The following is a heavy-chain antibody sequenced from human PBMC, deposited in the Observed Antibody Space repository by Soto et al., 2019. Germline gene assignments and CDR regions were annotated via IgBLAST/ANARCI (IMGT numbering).Heavy chain of an antibody. CDR2: ISYDGSNK. CDR1: GFTFSSYG. D-gene: IGHD3-22*01. CDR3: AKGHSDGYYYDSSGYFEYFQH. V-gene: IGHV3-30*18. J-gene: IGHJ1*01. Sequence: GSLRLSCAASGFTFSSYGMHWVRQAPGKGLEWVAVISYDGSNKYYADSVKGRFTISRDNSKNTLYLQMNSLRAEDTAVYYCAKGHSDGYYYDSSGYFEYFQHWGQGTLVTVSS.